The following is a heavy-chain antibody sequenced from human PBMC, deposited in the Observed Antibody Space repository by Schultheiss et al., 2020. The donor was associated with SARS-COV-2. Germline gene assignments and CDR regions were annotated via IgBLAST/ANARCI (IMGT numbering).Heavy chain of an antibody. CDR1: GGSISSYY. CDR2: IYYSGST. Sequence: SETLSLTCTVSGGSISSYYWSWIRQPPGKGLEWIGYIYYSGSTNYNPSLKSRVTISVDTSKNQFSLKLSSVTAADTAVYYCARGLCSGSYYGYFDYWGQGTLVTVSS. V-gene: IGHV4-59*12. CDR3: ARGLCSGSYYGYFDY. D-gene: IGHD1-26*01. J-gene: IGHJ4*02.